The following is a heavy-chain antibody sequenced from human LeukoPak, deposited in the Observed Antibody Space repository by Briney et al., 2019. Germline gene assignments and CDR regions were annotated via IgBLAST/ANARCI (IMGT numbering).Heavy chain of an antibody. V-gene: IGHV4-39*07. CDR3: ARVILAAAIDY. D-gene: IGHD6-13*01. J-gene: IGHJ4*02. CDR2: IYYSGST. CDR1: GGSISSSSYY. Sequence: SETLSLTCTVSGGSISSSSYYWGWIRQPPGKGLEWIGSIYYSGSTYYNPSLKSRVTISVDTSKNQFSLKLSSVTAADTAVYYCARVILAAAIDYWGQGTLVTVSS.